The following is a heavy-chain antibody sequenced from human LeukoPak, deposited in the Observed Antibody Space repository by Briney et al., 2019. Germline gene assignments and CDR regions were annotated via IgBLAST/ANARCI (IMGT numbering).Heavy chain of an antibody. CDR1: GFTFSSYS. CDR3: AKGGSSGYYYDHFDY. D-gene: IGHD3-22*01. Sequence: PGGSLRLSCAASGFTFSSYSMNWVRQAPGKGLEWVSSISSSSSYIYYADSVKGRFTISRDNAKNSLYLQMNSLRAEDTAVYYCAKGGSSGYYYDHFDYWGQGTLVTVSS. CDR2: ISSSSSYI. V-gene: IGHV3-21*01. J-gene: IGHJ4*02.